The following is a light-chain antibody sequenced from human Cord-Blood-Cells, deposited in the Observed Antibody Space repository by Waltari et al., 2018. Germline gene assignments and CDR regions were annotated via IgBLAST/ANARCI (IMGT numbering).Light chain of an antibody. Sequence: SYELTQPPSVSVSPGQTASITCSGDQLGDKYSCWYQQKPGKSPVLGIYQDSKRPSGLPGRFSGSNAGNTATLTISGTQAMDEADYYCQAWDSSTVVFGGGTKLTVL. CDR2: QDS. V-gene: IGLV3-1*01. CDR3: QAWDSSTVV. CDR1: QLGDKY. J-gene: IGLJ2*01.